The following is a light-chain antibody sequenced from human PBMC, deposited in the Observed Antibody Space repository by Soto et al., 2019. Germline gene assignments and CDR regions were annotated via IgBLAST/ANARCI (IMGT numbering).Light chain of an antibody. J-gene: IGKJ2*01. Sequence: EIVLTHSPATLSLSPGERATLSFSASQSVSSYLAWYQQKPGQAPRLLIYDASSRATGIPARFSGSGFGTDFTLTISSLESEDSAVYYCQQRSYWPPYTFGQGTKVDIK. CDR1: QSVSSY. CDR2: DAS. CDR3: QQRSYWPPYT. V-gene: IGKV3-11*01.